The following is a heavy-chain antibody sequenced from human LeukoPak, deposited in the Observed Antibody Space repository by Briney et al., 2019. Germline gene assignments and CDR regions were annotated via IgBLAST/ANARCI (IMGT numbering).Heavy chain of an antibody. Sequence: PGGSLRLSCAASGFTLSGSAMHWVRQASGKGLEWVGRIRSKANSYATAYAASVKGRFTISRDDSKNTAYLQMNSLKTEDTAVYYCTRRVMVRGVIGTTNWFDPWGQGTLVTVSS. J-gene: IGHJ5*02. CDR2: IRSKANSYAT. V-gene: IGHV3-73*01. D-gene: IGHD3-10*01. CDR3: TRRVMVRGVIGTTNWFDP. CDR1: GFTLSGSA.